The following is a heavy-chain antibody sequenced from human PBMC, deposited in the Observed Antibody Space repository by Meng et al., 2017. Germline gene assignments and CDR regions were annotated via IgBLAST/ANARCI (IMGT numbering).Heavy chain of an antibody. J-gene: IGHJ4*02. D-gene: IGHD6-13*01. CDR1: GLRFTDAW. Sequence: VQLVESGGGLVKPGVSLGLSCVAAGLRFTDAWMSWVRQAPGKGLEWVGRIERKRDGGTIYYAAPVKGRFTISRDDSKNTLYLQMDSLINEDTAVYFCATGAAAADHWGQGTLVTVSS. V-gene: IGHV3-15*04. CDR3: ATGAAAADH. CDR2: IERKRDGGTI.